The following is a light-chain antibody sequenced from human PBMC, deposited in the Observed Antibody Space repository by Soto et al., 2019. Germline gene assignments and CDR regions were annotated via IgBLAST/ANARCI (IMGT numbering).Light chain of an antibody. Sequence: QSVLTQPPSVSGAPGQRVTISCTGSSSNIGAGYDVHWYQQLPGTAPKLLVYGNSNRPSGVPDRFSGSKSGTSASLAITGLHSEDEADYYCQSYDSSLKVLGTGTKVTVL. V-gene: IGLV1-40*01. J-gene: IGLJ1*01. CDR1: SSNIGAGYD. CDR2: GNS. CDR3: QSYDSSLKV.